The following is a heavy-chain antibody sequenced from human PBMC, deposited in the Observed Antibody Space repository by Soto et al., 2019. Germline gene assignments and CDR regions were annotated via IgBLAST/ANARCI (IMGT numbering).Heavy chain of an antibody. CDR3: ARPFGISSFKPYGMDV. CDR2: IDPDGSA. V-gene: IGHV3-23*01. D-gene: IGHD6-6*01. J-gene: IGHJ6*02. CDR1: GFTFRTYV. Sequence: EVQLLQSGGGLVQPGGSLRLSCAASGFTFRTYVMRWVRQAPGKELEWVSSIDPDGSAAYADSVKGRFTISRDNSRNTLFLQLNSLRAEDTALYYCARPFGISSFKPYGMDVWGQGATVTVSS.